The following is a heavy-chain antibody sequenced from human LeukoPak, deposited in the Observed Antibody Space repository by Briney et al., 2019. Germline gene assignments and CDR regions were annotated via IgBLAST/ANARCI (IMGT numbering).Heavy chain of an antibody. D-gene: IGHD4/OR15-4a*01. Sequence: PGGSLRLSCAASGFTFSNSWTHWVRQAPGKGLMWVSGIKDDGTTTFYADSVKGRFSISIDSAKNTLYLQMNSLTVDDSGVYYCGGAFDFWGQGALVTVSS. CDR2: IKDDGTTT. V-gene: IGHV3-74*01. J-gene: IGHJ4*02. CDR3: GGAFDF. CDR1: GFTFSNSW.